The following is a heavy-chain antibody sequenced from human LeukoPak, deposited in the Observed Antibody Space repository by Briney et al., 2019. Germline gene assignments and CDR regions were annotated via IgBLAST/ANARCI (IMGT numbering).Heavy chain of an antibody. V-gene: IGHV3-74*01. CDR3: ARESGYHGSGFDP. Sequence: GWSLRLSCAASGFTFSSYWMHWVRQGPGKGLVWVSRIKSDGSSTSYADSVKGRFTISRDNAKNTLYLQMNSLRDEDTAVYYCARESGYHGSGFDPWGQGTLVTVSS. CDR2: IKSDGSST. D-gene: IGHD3-10*01. CDR1: GFTFSSYW. J-gene: IGHJ5*02.